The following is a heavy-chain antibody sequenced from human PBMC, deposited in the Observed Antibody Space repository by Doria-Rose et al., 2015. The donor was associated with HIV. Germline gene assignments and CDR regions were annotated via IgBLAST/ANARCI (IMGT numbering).Heavy chain of an antibody. Sequence: QVQLQASGPGLVKPSETQSLTCSVSGASVSSRGYYWNWIRQVPGKGLESLGYTYYTGTSDYSPSLKSRLNMAVDTSKNQFSLKLSFVTVADTAVYYCARMGSYRELDYWGQGALVIVSA. CDR1: GASVSSRGYY. D-gene: IGHD3-3*01. CDR3: ARMGSYRELDY. J-gene: IGHJ4*02. CDR2: TYYTGTS. V-gene: IGHV4-31*03.